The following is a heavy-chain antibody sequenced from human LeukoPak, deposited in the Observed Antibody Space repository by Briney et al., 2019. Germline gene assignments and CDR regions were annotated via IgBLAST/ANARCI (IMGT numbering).Heavy chain of an antibody. V-gene: IGHV1-8*02. J-gene: IGHJ4*02. D-gene: IGHD4-17*01. CDR3: ARGDYGGAYFDY. Sequence: ASVKVSCKASGGTFSSYAINWVRQATGQGLEWMGWMNPNSGNTGYAQKFQGRVTMTRNTSISTAYMELSSLRSEDTAVYYCARGDYGGAYFDYWGQGTLVTVSS. CDR2: MNPNSGNT. CDR1: GGTFSSYA.